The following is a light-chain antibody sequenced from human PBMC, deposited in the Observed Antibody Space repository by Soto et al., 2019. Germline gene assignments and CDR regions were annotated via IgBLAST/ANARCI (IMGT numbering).Light chain of an antibody. CDR2: EVS. V-gene: IGLV2-8*01. CDR3: SSFAGNNNLV. CDR1: SSDVGGYNY. Sequence: SALTQPPSASGSPGQSVTISCTGTSSDVGGYNYVSWYQQHPGKAPKLMISEVSKRPSAVPDRFSGSKSGNTASLTVSGLQAEDEADYYCSSFAGNNNLVFGGGTKLTVL. J-gene: IGLJ2*01.